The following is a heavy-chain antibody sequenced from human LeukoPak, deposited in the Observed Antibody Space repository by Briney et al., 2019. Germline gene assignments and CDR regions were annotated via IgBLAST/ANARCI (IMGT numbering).Heavy chain of an antibody. D-gene: IGHD3-3*01. Sequence: ASVKVSCKVSGYTLTELSMHWVRQAPGKGLEWMGGFDPEDGETIYAQKFQGRVTMTEDTSTDTAYMELSSLRSEDTAVYYCATGRIWSGYYRYWYFDLWGRGTLVTVSS. CDR2: FDPEDGET. V-gene: IGHV1-24*01. CDR1: GYTLTELS. CDR3: ATGRIWSGYYRYWYFDL. J-gene: IGHJ2*01.